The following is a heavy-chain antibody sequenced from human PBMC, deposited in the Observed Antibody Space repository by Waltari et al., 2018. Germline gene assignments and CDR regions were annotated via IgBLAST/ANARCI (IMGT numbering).Heavy chain of an antibody. CDR2: SIPSFGTA. Sequence: QVQLVQSGAEVKKPGSSVKVSCKASGGTFSSYAISWVRQAPGQGLEWMVRSIPSFGTANYAQKFQGRVTITADKSTSTAYMELSSLRSEDTAVYYCARDSFPYCSGGSCYGGYWGQGTLVTVSS. CDR1: GGTFSSYA. J-gene: IGHJ4*02. V-gene: IGHV1-69*08. CDR3: ARDSFPYCSGGSCYGGY. D-gene: IGHD2-15*01.